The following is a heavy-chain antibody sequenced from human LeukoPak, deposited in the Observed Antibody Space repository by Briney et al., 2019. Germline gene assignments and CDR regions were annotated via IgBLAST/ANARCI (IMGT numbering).Heavy chain of an antibody. Sequence: SQTLSLTCDISGDTVFSIGAAWNWIRQSPSRGLEWLGRTYYSSKWYNDYAVSVKSRLTINPDTSKNQISLQLNSVTPEDTAVYYCASVRRGFGESSKYYSYYYMDVWGNGTTVTISS. CDR1: GDTVFSIGAA. V-gene: IGHV6-1*01. CDR2: TYYSSKWYN. D-gene: IGHD3-10*01. J-gene: IGHJ6*03. CDR3: ASVRRGFGESSKYYSYYYMDV.